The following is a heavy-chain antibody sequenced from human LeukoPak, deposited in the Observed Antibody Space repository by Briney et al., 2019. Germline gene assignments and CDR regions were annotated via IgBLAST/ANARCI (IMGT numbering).Heavy chain of an antibody. Sequence: GESLKISCMGSGYSFTSYWIGWVRQMPGKGLEWMGIIYPGDSDTRYSPSFQGQVTISADKSISTAYLQWSSLKASDTAMYYCARRAPDYDFWSGYYSGAFDIWGQGTMVTVSS. CDR3: ARRAPDYDFWSGYYSGAFDI. V-gene: IGHV5-51*01. CDR1: GYSFTSYW. D-gene: IGHD3-3*01. CDR2: IYPGDSDT. J-gene: IGHJ3*02.